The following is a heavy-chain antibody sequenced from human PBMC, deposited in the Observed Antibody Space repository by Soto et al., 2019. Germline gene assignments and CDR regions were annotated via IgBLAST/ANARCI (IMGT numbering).Heavy chain of an antibody. D-gene: IGHD6-19*01. CDR2: ISASNGNT. J-gene: IGHJ5*02. CDR1: GYTFTSYG. Sequence: QVQLVQSGAEVKKPGASVKVSCKASGYTFTSYGISWVRQAPGQGLEWMGWISASNGNTNYAQKLQGRVTMTPDTSTNTAYMGLRSLRSDDTAVYYCARVSSGWYYWFDPWGQGTLVTVSS. V-gene: IGHV1-18*01. CDR3: ARVSSGWYYWFDP.